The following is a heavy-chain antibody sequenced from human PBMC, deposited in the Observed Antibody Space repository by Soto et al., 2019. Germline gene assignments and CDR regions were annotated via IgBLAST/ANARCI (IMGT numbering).Heavy chain of an antibody. D-gene: IGHD3-3*01. Sequence: GASVKVSCKASGYTFTSYGISWVRQAPGQGLEWMGWISAYNGNTNYAQKLQGRVTMTTDTSTSTAYMELRSLRSDDTAVYYCARGWITIFGVVIRHDAFDIWGQGTMVTVSS. CDR3: ARGWITIFGVVIRHDAFDI. CDR2: ISAYNGNT. V-gene: IGHV1-18*01. J-gene: IGHJ3*02. CDR1: GYTFTSYG.